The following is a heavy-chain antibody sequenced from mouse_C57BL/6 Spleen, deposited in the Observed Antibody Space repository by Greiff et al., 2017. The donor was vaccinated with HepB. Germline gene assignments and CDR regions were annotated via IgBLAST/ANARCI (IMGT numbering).Heavy chain of an antibody. Sequence: QVQLKESGPELVKPGASVKISCKASGYSFTSYYIHWVKQRPGQGLEWIGWIYPGSGNTKYNEKFKGKATLTADTSSSTAYMQLSSLTSEDSAVYYCARKGIVAHFDYWGQGTTLTVSS. J-gene: IGHJ2*01. V-gene: IGHV1-66*01. CDR3: ARKGIVAHFDY. CDR2: IYPGSGNT. D-gene: IGHD1-1*01. CDR1: GYSFTSYY.